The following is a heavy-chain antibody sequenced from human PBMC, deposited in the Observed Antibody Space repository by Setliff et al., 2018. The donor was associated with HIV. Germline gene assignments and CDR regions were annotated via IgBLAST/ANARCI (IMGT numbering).Heavy chain of an antibody. CDR2: INPNSGDT. CDR3: ARDNRTGYSGGWPLDF. D-gene: IGHD6-19*01. CDR1: GYIFTVYL. J-gene: IGHJ4*02. Sequence: GASVKVSCKASGYIFTVYLMHWVRQAPGQGLEWMGWINPNSGDTKYSQHFEGRVTMTSDPSISTAYMELNRLRSDDTAVYYCARDNRTGYSGGWPLDFWGQGTLVTVSS. V-gene: IGHV1-2*02.